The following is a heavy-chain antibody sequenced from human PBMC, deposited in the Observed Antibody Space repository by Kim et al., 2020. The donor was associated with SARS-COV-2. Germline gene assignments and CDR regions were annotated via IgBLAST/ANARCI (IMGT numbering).Heavy chain of an antibody. CDR3: ARDLSRFVDLWGIVGASPLSYGMDV. V-gene: IGHV1-46*01. Sequence: ASVKVSCKASGYTFTSYYMHWVRQAPGQGLEWMGIINPSGGSTSYAQKFQGRVTMTRDTSTSTVYMELSSLRSDHTAVYYCARDLSRFVDLWGIVGASPLSYGMDVWGQGTTVTVSS. CDR2: INPSGGST. D-gene: IGHD1-26*01. J-gene: IGHJ6*02. CDR1: GYTFTSYY.